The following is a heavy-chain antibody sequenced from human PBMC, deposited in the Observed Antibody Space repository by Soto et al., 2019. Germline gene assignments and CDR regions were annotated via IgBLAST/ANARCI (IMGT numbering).Heavy chain of an antibody. V-gene: IGHV1-2*04. J-gene: IGHJ4*02. CDR1: GYTLTGYY. Sequence: GASVKVSCKASGYTLTGYYMHWVRQAPGQGLEWMGWINPNSGGTNYAQKFQGWVTMTRDTSISTAYMELSRLRSDDTAVYYCARAESPYSSSWYVVWGQGTLVTVSS. D-gene: IGHD6-13*01. CDR2: INPNSGGT. CDR3: ARAESPYSSSWYVV.